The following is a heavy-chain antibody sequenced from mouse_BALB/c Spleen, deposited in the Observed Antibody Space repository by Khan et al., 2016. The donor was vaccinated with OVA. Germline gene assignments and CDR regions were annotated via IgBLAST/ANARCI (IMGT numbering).Heavy chain of an antibody. CDR2: IFPGSDTP. D-gene: IGHD2-14*01. J-gene: IGHJ3*01. Sequence: QVQLQQSGPELVKPGASLKVSCKASGYTFTDYIIGWVKQSTRQGLEWIGDIFPGSDTPYYNEKFKDKAPLTVAKSANTAYLQLSSLTSEDSAVYFCARGGYSAFAYWGLGTLVTVSA. V-gene: IGHV1-77*01. CDR1: GYTFTDYI. CDR3: ARGGYSAFAY.